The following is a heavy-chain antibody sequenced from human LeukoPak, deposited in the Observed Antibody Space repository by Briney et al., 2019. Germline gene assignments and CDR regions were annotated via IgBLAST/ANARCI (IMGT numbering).Heavy chain of an antibody. V-gene: IGHV4-59*01. CDR1: GDSISGYY. J-gene: IGHJ4*02. Sequence: SETLSLTCTVSGDSISGYYWSWIRQPPGKGLEWLAYIYYSGSTNYNPSLKGRVTISVDTSKNQFSLKLSSATAADTAVYYCARAGSGLDYWGQGTLVTVSS. CDR3: ARAGSGLDY. D-gene: IGHD3-22*01. CDR2: IYYSGST.